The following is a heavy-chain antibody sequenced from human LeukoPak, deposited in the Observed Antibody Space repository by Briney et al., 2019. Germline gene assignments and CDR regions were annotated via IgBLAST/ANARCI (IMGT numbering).Heavy chain of an antibody. D-gene: IGHD1-7*01. CDR3: AREGTRSFDH. Sequence: ASVKVSCQSSRYTFTGYYMDWVRPAPGQGLVWMGWIDPNSGGTNYAQKFHGSVTMTKDTSIRTDYMELSSLRSDDTAVYYCAREGTRSFDHWGQGTLVTVSS. J-gene: IGHJ5*02. V-gene: IGHV1-2*02. CDR1: RYTFTGYY. CDR2: IDPNSGGT.